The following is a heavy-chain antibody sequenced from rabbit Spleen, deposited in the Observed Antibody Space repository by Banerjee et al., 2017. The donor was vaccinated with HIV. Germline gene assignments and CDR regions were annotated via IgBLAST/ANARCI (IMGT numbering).Heavy chain of an antibody. D-gene: IGHD2-1*01. CDR3: ARGSAAMTMVITGYYLNL. Sequence: QSLEESGGDLVKPEGSLTLTCTASGFSFSSSYYMCWVRQAPGKGLESIACIYADSSGSTYYASWAKGRFTISKTSSTTVTLEMTSLTAADTATYFCARGSAAMTMVITGYYLNLWGPGTLVTVS. J-gene: IGHJ4*01. CDR2: IYADSSGST. CDR1: GFSFSSSYY. V-gene: IGHV1S40*01.